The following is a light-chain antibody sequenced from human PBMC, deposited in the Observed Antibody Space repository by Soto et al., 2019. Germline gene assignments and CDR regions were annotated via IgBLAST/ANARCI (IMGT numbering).Light chain of an antibody. Sequence: EIVLTQSPATLSLSPGERATLSCRASQSVSSYLAWYQQKPGQAPRLLIYDASNRATGIPARFSGSGYGTDFTLTNSSLESEDFAVYYCQQRSNWPLTFGQGTKVEIK. V-gene: IGKV3-11*01. CDR3: QQRSNWPLT. CDR1: QSVSSY. CDR2: DAS. J-gene: IGKJ1*01.